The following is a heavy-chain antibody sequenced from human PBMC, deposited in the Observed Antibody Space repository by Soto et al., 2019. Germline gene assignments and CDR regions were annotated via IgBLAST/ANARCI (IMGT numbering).Heavy chain of an antibody. Sequence: GFLRLSCAASGFTFSSYAMSWVRQAPGEGLEWVSGISGSGASTYYADSVKGRFTISRDNSKNTLYLQMNSLRADDTAVYYCAKRTQVWSFDYWGQGALVTVSS. CDR3: AKRTQVWSFDY. D-gene: IGHD5-18*01. CDR1: GFTFSSYA. CDR2: ISGSGAST. V-gene: IGHV3-23*01. J-gene: IGHJ4*02.